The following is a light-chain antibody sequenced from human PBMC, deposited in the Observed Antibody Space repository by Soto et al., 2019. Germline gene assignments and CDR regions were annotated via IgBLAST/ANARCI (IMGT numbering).Light chain of an antibody. CDR1: NTDIGGYNY. Sequence: QSALTQPESVSAALLDASTIFCTGTNTDIGGYNYVSWYQQHPDKAPKLVIYDVTSRPSGIPNRFSGSKSGFTASLTISGLQAEDDAHYFCSSYRAYRTLEVFGTGTKV. CDR3: SSYRAYRTLEV. J-gene: IGLJ1*01. CDR2: DVT. V-gene: IGLV2-14*03.